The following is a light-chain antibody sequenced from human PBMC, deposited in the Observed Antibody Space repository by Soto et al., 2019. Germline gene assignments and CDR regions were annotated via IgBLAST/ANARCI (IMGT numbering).Light chain of an antibody. CDR2: EVS. CDR1: SSDVGSYNF. Sequence: QSALTQPASVSGSPGQSITISCTGTSSDVGSYNFVSWCQQHPGKAPKLMIYEVSKRPSGVSNRFSGSKSGNTAALTVSGLQSEDEADYYCCSYAGSSTLDVFGTGTKLTAL. CDR3: CSYAGSSTLDV. J-gene: IGLJ1*01. V-gene: IGLV2-23*02.